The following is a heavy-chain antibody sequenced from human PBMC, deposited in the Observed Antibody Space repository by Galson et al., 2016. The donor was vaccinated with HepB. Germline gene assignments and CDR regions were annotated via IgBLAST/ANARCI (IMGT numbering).Heavy chain of an antibody. Sequence: SLRLSCAASGFTFSSYWMHWVRQAPGKGLVWVSGINSDGTSTTYADSVKGRFTISRDNSKNTLYLQMNSLRVEDTAVYYCAKGTTLQVHFGYFDHWGQGTLVTVSS. CDR3: AKGTTLQVHFGYFDH. J-gene: IGHJ4*02. D-gene: IGHD1/OR15-1a*01. CDR2: INSDGTST. V-gene: IGHV3-74*01. CDR1: GFTFSSYW.